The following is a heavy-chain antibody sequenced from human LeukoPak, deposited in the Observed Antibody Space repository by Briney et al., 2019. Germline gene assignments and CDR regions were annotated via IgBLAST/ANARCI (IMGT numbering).Heavy chain of an antibody. CDR3: ARGSIAAAGTPLDH. D-gene: IGHD6-13*01. J-gene: IGHJ4*02. V-gene: IGHV3-13*01. CDR1: GFTFSSYD. CDR2: IGTAGDT. Sequence: PGGSLRLSCAASGFTFSSYDMHWVRQATGKGLEWVSAIGTAGDTYYPGSVKGRFTISRENAKNSLYLQMNSLRAGDTAVYYCARGSIAAAGTPLDHWGQGTLVTVSS.